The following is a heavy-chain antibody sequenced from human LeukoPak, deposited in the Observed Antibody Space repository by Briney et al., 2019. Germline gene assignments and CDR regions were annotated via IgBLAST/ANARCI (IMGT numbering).Heavy chain of an antibody. D-gene: IGHD6-6*01. CDR2: IIPIFGTA. J-gene: IGHJ4*02. CDR1: VGTFSSYA. CDR3: AREGDSSSPFDY. V-gene: IGHV1-69*01. Sequence: SVKVSCKASVGTFSSYAISWVRQAPGQGLDWMGGIIPIFGTANYAQKFQGRVTITADESTSTAYMELSSLRSEDTAVYYCAREGDSSSPFDYWGQGTLITVSS.